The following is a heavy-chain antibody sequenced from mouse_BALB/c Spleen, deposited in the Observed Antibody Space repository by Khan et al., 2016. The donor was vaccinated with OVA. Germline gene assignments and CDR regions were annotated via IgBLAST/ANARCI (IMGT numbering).Heavy chain of an antibody. CDR2: ISTSSGNT. J-gene: IGHJ2*01. CDR3: TTPADEGHYEY. D-gene: IGHD2-3*01. V-gene: IGHV1S137*01. CDR1: GYTFTDYA. Sequence: QIQLVQPGPELVRPGVSVKISCKGSGYTFTDYAMYWVKQSHAKSLGWIGLISTSSGNTNYNQKSKGKATMTVDKSYRTTYMELDSLKSEAYPICACTTPADEGHYEYWGQGTTLTVTS.